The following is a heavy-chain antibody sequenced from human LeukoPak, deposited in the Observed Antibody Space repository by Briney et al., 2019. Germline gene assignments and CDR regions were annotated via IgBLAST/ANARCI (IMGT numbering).Heavy chain of an antibody. CDR1: GFTVSSNY. D-gene: IGHD3-10*01. V-gene: IGHV3-53*01. CDR3: AREPLPSEYYFDY. J-gene: IGHJ4*02. CDR2: IYSGGST. Sequence: PGGSLRLSCAASGFTVSSNYMSWVRQAPGKGLEWVSVIYSGGSTYYADSGKGRFTISRDNFKNTLYLHMNSLRAEYTSMVYFAREPLPSEYYFDYWGQGTLVTVSS.